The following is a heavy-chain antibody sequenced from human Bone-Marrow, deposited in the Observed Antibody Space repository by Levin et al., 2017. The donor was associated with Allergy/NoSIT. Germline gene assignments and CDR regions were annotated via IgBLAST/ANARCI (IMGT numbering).Heavy chain of an antibody. D-gene: IGHD1-1*01. J-gene: IGHJ5*02. CDR3: ATQGIYVSNYYWNH. V-gene: IGHV5-51*01. CDR1: GYSFTSSW. CDR2: IYPGDSDT. Sequence: GGSLRLSCKGSGYSFTSSWIAWVRQMPGKGLEWMGMIYPGDSDTRYSPSFQGQVTISADKSSAYLQWSSLKASDTSTYFCATQGIYVSNYYWNHWGQGTKVIVSS.